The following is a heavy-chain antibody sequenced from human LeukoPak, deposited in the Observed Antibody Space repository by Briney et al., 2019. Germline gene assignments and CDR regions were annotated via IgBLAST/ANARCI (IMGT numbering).Heavy chain of an antibody. J-gene: IGHJ4*02. Sequence: SETLSLTCAVYGGSFSGYYWSWIRQPPGKGLEWIGEINHSGSTNYNPSLKSRVTISVDTSKNQFSLKLSSVTAADTAVHYCARVQSGWYFGVVSASYIDYWGQGTLVTVSS. CDR3: ARVQSGWYFGVVSASYIDY. CDR2: INHSGST. D-gene: IGHD6-13*01. V-gene: IGHV4-34*01. CDR1: GGSFSGYY.